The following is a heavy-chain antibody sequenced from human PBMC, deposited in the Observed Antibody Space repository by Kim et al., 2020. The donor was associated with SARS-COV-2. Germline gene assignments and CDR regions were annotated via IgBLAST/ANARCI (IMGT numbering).Heavy chain of an antibody. Sequence: SETLSLTCAVYGGSFSGYYWSWIRQPPGKGLEWIGEINHSGSTNYNPSLKSRVTISVDTSKNQFSLKLSSVTAADTAVYYCARDSKGGYSSRRIGFDPWGQGTLVTVSS. CDR2: INHSGST. V-gene: IGHV4-34*01. D-gene: IGHD6-13*01. CDR3: ARDSKGGYSSRRIGFDP. J-gene: IGHJ5*02. CDR1: GGSFSGYY.